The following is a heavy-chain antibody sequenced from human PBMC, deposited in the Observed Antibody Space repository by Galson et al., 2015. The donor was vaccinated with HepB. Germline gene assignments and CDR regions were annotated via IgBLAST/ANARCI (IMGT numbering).Heavy chain of an antibody. CDR2: VSGSGAST. CDR3: AKENFYDSSGYSDAEYFQY. CDR1: GFTFNNYA. D-gene: IGHD3-22*01. Sequence: SLRLSCAASGFTFNNYAMSWVRQAPGKGLEWVSAVSGSGASTYYADSVKGRFTISRDNSKNTLYLQMNSLRAGDTAVYYCAKENFYDSSGYSDAEYFQYWGQGTLVTVSS. V-gene: IGHV3-23*01. J-gene: IGHJ1*01.